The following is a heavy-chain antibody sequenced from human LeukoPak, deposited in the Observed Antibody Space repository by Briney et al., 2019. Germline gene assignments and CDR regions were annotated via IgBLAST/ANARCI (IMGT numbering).Heavy chain of an antibody. V-gene: IGHV3-53*01. CDR2: IYGDGSS. Sequence: GGSLRLSCAASGFTVSSNYMGWVRQAPGKGLKWVSVIYGDGSSYYADSVKGRFIISRDNSKNTLHLQMNSLRAEDTAVYYCARGEAVGYTVERLWWGQGTLVTVSS. D-gene: IGHD5/OR15-5a*01. J-gene: IGHJ4*02. CDR3: ARGEAVGYTVERLW. CDR1: GFTVSSNY.